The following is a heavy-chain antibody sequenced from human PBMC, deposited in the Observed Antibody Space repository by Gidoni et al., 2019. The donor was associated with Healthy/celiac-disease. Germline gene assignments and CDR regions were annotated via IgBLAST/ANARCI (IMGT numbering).Heavy chain of an antibody. CDR3: AREITMIVGVAFDI. Sequence: QVQLVESGGGVVQPGRSLRLSCAASGFTFSSYAMHWVRQAPGKGLEWVAVISYDGSNKYYADSVKGRFTISRDNSKNTLYLQMNSLRAEDTAVYYCAREITMIVGVAFDIWGQGTMVTVSS. CDR1: GFTFSSYA. CDR2: ISYDGSNK. V-gene: IGHV3-30-3*01. D-gene: IGHD3-22*01. J-gene: IGHJ3*02.